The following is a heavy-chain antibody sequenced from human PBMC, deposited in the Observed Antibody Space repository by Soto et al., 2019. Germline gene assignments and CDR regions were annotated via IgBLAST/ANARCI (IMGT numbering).Heavy chain of an antibody. CDR3: ARDAQPYSYDSSGPPPDY. J-gene: IGHJ4*02. Sequence: GASVKVSCKASGYTFSSYGITWVRQAPGQGLEWMGWISAYNGNTNYAQNLQGRVTMTTDTSTGTAYMDLRSLKFDDTAVYYCARDAQPYSYDSSGPPPDYWGQGTLVTVSS. CDR2: ISAYNGNT. CDR1: GYTFSSYG. D-gene: IGHD3-22*01. V-gene: IGHV1-18*01.